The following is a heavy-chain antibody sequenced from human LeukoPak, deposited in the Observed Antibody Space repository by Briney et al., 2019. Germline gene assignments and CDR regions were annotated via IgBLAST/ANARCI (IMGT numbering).Heavy chain of an antibody. CDR1: GFTFSNAW. CDR3: TTADLGRLLWFGESSTGFDY. Sequence: GGSLRLSCAASGFTFSNAWMSRVRQAPGKGLEWVGRIKSKTDGGTTDYAAPVKGRFTISRDDSKNTLYLQMNSLKTEDTAVYYCTTADLGRLLWFGESSTGFDYWGQGTLVTVSS. CDR2: IKSKTDGGTT. D-gene: IGHD3-10*01. V-gene: IGHV3-15*01. J-gene: IGHJ4*02.